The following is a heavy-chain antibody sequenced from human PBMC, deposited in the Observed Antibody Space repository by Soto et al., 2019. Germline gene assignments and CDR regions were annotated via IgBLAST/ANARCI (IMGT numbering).Heavy chain of an antibody. CDR2: ISYDGSNK. CDR3: AKDLYGSGSLGG. V-gene: IGHV3-30*18. Sequence: GGSLRLSCAASGFTFSSYGMHWVRQAPGKGLEWVAVISYDGSNKYYADSVKGRFTISRDNSKNTLYLQMNSLRAEDTAVYYCAKDLYGSGSLGGWGQGTLVTVSS. D-gene: IGHD3-10*01. J-gene: IGHJ4*02. CDR1: GFTFSSYG.